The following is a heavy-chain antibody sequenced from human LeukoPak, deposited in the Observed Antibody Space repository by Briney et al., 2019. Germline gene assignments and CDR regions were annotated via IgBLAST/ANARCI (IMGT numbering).Heavy chain of an antibody. CDR1: GGSISSYY. J-gene: IGHJ5*02. CDR2: IYYSGST. Sequence: SETLSLTCTVSGGSISSYYWSWIRQPPGKGLEWIGYIYYSGSTNYNPSLKSRVTISVDTSKNQFSLKLSSVTAADTAVYYCARRPYYYDSSGYSWGQGTLVTVSS. D-gene: IGHD3-22*01. V-gene: IGHV4-59*12. CDR3: ARRPYYYDSSGYS.